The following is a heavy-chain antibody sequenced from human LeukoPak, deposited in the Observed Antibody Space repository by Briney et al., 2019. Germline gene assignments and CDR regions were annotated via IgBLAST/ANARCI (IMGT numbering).Heavy chain of an antibody. CDR3: AGSTGWLNGH. Sequence: SQTLSLTCAISGDSVSSRSAGWNWIRQSPSRGLEWLGRTYYRSKWYNDYAISVKSRITINPDTSKNQFSLQLNSVTPEDTAVYYCAGSTGWLNGHWGQGTLVTVSS. CDR2: TYYRSKWYN. V-gene: IGHV6-1*01. J-gene: IGHJ4*02. CDR1: GDSVSSRSAG. D-gene: IGHD2-8*02.